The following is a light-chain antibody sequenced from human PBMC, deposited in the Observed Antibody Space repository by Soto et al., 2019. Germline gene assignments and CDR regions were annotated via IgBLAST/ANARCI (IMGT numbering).Light chain of an antibody. V-gene: IGKV1-5*01. Sequence: DIQMTQSPSTLPASVGDRVTITCRASQSISNWLAWYQQKPGTAPKVLIYHASNLQSGVPSRFSGSGSGTDFTLTISSLQAEDFGIYYCQQSYITPVTVGQGTRLEIK. J-gene: IGKJ5*01. CDR3: QQSYITPVT. CDR2: HAS. CDR1: QSISNW.